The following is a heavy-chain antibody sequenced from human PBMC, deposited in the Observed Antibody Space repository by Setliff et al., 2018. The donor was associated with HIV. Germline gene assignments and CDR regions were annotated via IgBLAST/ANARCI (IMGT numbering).Heavy chain of an antibody. CDR1: GDSISSGSYY. J-gene: IGHJ4*02. CDR2: IHYSGST. D-gene: IGHD3-3*01. Sequence: KTSETLSLTCTVSGDSISSGSYYWSWIRQHPGKGLEWIGYIHYSGSTHYNPSLDSRLTISVDTSQNRFSLKLSSVTAADTAVYFCARAHHDFWSGYCPFDYWGQGTLVTVSS. CDR3: ARAHHDFWSGYCPFDY. V-gene: IGHV4-31*03.